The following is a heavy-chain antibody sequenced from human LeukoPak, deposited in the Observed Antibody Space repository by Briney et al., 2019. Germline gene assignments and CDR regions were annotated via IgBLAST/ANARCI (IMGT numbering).Heavy chain of an antibody. CDR3: ARNGYSYGHPFDY. J-gene: IGHJ4*02. Sequence: PSETLSLTCTVSGGSISSYYWSWIRQPPGKGLEWIGYIYYSGSTNYNPSLTSRVTISVDTSKNQFSLKLSSVTAADTAVYYCARNGYSYGHPFDYWGQGTLVTVSS. D-gene: IGHD5-18*01. V-gene: IGHV4-59*01. CDR2: IYYSGST. CDR1: GGSISSYY.